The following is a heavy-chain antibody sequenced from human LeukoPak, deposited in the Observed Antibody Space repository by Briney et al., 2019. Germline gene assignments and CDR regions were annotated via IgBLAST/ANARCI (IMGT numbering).Heavy chain of an antibody. J-gene: IGHJ4*02. CDR2: IYYGGST. CDR1: GGSISSYY. D-gene: IGHD3-22*01. CDR3: ARGEDYYDSSGYYYY. Sequence: SETLSLTCTVSGGSISSYYWSWIRQPPGKGLEWIGYIYYGGSTNYNPSLKSRVTISVDTSKNQFSLKLSSVTAADTAVYYCARGEDYYDSSGYYYYWGQGTLVTVSS. V-gene: IGHV4-59*01.